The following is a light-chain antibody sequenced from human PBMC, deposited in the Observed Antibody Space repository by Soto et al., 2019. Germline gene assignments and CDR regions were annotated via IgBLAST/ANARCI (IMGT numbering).Light chain of an antibody. CDR3: QQRYNWPLT. CDR1: QSVSSY. Sequence: EIVLTQSPATLSLSPGERSTLSFRSSQSVSSYLAWYQQKPGQAPRLLIYDASNRATGIPARFSASGSATDFTLTISRLEPEDFAVYYCQQRYNWPLTFGGGTKVDIK. V-gene: IGKV3-11*01. J-gene: IGKJ4*01. CDR2: DAS.